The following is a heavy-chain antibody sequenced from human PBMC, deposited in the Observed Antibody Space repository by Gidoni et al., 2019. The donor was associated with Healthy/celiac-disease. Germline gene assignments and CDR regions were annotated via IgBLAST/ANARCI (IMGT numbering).Heavy chain of an antibody. CDR3: ARERAYYDFWSGSYYFDY. CDR2: IYHSWST. CDR1: GGSLSSSNW. Sequence: QVQLQESGPGLVKPSGTLSRTCAVSGGSLSSSNWWSWVRQPPGKGLEWSGEIYHSWSTNYNPSLKRRVTISVDKSKNQFSLKLSSVTAADTAVYYCARERAYYDFWSGSYYFDYWGQGTLVTVSS. D-gene: IGHD3-3*01. V-gene: IGHV4-4*02. J-gene: IGHJ4*02.